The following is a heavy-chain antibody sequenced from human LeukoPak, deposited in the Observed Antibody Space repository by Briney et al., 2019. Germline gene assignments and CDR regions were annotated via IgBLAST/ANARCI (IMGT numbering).Heavy chain of an antibody. CDR1: GFTFNSYP. V-gene: IGHV3-64*04. Sequence: PGGSLRLSCSASGFTFNSYPVHWVRQAPGEGLEYVSGISRNGGSTYYADSVKGRFTISRDNSKNTLYLQMNSLRAEDTAVYYCAREGKAAAGFDYWGQGTLVTVSS. CDR2: ISRNGGST. J-gene: IGHJ4*02. CDR3: AREGKAAAGFDY. D-gene: IGHD6-13*01.